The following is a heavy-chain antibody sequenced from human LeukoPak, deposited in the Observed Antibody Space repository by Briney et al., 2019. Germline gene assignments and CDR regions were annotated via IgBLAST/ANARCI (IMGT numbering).Heavy chain of an antibody. CDR2: ISYDGSNK. CDR3: AEDFHFYCSSTSCYGGNPPYVDP. J-gene: IGHJ5*02. V-gene: IGHV3-30*18. D-gene: IGHD2-2*01. CDR1: GFPFSSYG. Sequence: GGSLRLSCAASGFPFSSYGMHWVRQAPGKGLEWVAVISYDGSNKYYADSVKGRFTISRDNSKNTLYLQMNSLRAEDTAVYYCAEDFHFYCSSTSCYGGNPPYVDPWGQGTLVTVSS.